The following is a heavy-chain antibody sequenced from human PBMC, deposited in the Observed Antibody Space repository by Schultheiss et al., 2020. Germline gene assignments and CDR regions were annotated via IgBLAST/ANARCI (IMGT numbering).Heavy chain of an antibody. D-gene: IGHD3-22*01. V-gene: IGHV1-18*01. Sequence: ASVKVSCKASGGTFSSYAISWVRQAPGQGLEWMGWISAYNGNTNYAQKLQGRVTMTTDTSTSTAYMELRSLRSDDTAVYYCARGGIVVVITPFDYWGQGTLVTGSS. CDR2: ISAYNGNT. CDR3: ARGGIVVVITPFDY. CDR1: GGTFSSYA. J-gene: IGHJ4*02.